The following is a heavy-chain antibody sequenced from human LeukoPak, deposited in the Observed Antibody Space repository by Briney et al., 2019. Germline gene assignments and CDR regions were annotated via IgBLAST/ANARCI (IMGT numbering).Heavy chain of an antibody. Sequence: SETLSLTCAVYGGSFSGYYWSWIRQPPGKGLEWIGEINHSGSTNYNPSLKSRVTISVDTSKNQFSLKLSSVTAADTAVYYCARLGIFGVVMAGEPPHWYFDLWGRGTLVTVSS. V-gene: IGHV4-34*01. CDR2: INHSGST. D-gene: IGHD3-3*02. CDR1: GGSFSGYY. J-gene: IGHJ2*01. CDR3: ARLGIFGVVMAGEPPHWYFDL.